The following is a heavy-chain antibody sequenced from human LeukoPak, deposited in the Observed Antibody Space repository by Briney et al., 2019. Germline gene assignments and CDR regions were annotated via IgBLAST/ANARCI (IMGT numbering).Heavy chain of an antibody. Sequence: SETLSLTCTVSGGSISSSSYYWGWIRQPPGKGLEWIGSIYYSGSTYYNPSLKSRVTISVDTSKNQFSLKLSPVTAADTAVYYCARTYYYGSGSSSLVYYYYYMDVWGKGTTVTVSS. J-gene: IGHJ6*03. CDR2: IYYSGST. CDR1: GGSISSSSYY. V-gene: IGHV4-39*07. CDR3: ARTYYYGSGSSSLVYYYYYMDV. D-gene: IGHD3-10*01.